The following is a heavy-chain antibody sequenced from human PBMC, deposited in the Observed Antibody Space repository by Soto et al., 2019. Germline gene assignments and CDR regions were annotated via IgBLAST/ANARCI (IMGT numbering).Heavy chain of an antibody. J-gene: IGHJ4*02. CDR2: INHSGST. CDR1: GGSFSGYY. Sequence: SETLSLTCAVYGGSFSGYYWSWIRQPPGKGLEWIGEINHSGSTNYNPSLKSRVTISVDTSKNQFSLKLSSVTAADTAVYYCARVAQWGSGSYGDWGQGTLVTVSS. CDR3: ARVAQWGSGSYGD. V-gene: IGHV4-34*01. D-gene: IGHD3-10*01.